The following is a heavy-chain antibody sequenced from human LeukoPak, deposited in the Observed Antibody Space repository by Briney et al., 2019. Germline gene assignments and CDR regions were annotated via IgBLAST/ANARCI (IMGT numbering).Heavy chain of an antibody. V-gene: IGHV3-74*01. J-gene: IGHJ4*02. CDR1: RFTFESYT. CDR3: ARDVGNFDY. Sequence: GGSLRLSCAASRFTFESYTMHWVRQAPGKGLVWVSRINGDGISTGYADSVKGRFTVSRDNAKKTLYLQMNSLRAEDTAVYYCARDVGNFDYWGQGTLVTVSS. CDR2: INGDGIST.